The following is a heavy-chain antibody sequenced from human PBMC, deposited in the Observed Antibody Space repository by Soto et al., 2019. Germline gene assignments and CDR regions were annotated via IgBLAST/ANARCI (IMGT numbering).Heavy chain of an antibody. D-gene: IGHD3-3*01. CDR2: INHSGST. Sequence: PSETLSLTCAVYGGSFSGYYWSWIRQPPGKGLEWIGEINHSGSTNYNPSLKSRVTISVDTSKNQFSLKLSSVTAADTAVYYCAKNVLRFLQTRGWFDPWGQGTLVTSPQ. V-gene: IGHV4-34*01. CDR1: GGSFSGYY. J-gene: IGHJ5*02. CDR3: AKNVLRFLQTRGWFDP.